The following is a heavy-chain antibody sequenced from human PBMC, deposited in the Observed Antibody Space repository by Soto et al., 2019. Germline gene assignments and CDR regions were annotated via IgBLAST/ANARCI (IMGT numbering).Heavy chain of an antibody. CDR1: GGTFSSYA. CDR3: AXXXQLAFFDY. Sequence: QVQLVQSGAEVKKPGSSVKVSCKASGGTFSSYAISWVRQAPGQGLEWMGGIIPIFGTANYAQKFQGRVTXXXXXXXXXXXXXXXXXXXXXXXXYXXAXXXQLAFFDYWGQGTLVTVSS. V-gene: IGHV1-69*05. CDR2: IIPIFGTA. J-gene: IGHJ4*02. D-gene: IGHD6-6*01.